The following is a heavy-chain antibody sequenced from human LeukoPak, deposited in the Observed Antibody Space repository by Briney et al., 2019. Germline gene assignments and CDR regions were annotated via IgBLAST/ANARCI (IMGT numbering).Heavy chain of an antibody. Sequence: PSETLSLTCAVSGYSISSSDWWGWIRQTPGKGLEWIGNIYYSGSTYYNPSLKSRVTMSVDTSKNRFSLKLSSVTAVDTAVYYCARKSRLGYYFDYWGQGTLVTVSS. CDR1: GYSISSSDW. CDR2: IYYSGST. J-gene: IGHJ4*02. V-gene: IGHV4-28*01. CDR3: ARKSRLGYYFDY. D-gene: IGHD2-2*01.